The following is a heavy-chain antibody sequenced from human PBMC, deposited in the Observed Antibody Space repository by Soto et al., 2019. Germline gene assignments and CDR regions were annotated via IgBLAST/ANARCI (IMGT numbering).Heavy chain of an antibody. D-gene: IGHD2-21*02. CDR1: SGSISTANW. V-gene: IGHV4-4*02. CDR2: IYHSGST. J-gene: IGHJ4*02. CDR3: ARRGGGVVLTATTPFDY. Sequence: QVPLQESGPRLVRPSGTLSLTCTVSSGSISTANWWSWVRQPPGRGLEWIGEIYHSGSTNYNLSLKSRVTLSVDKSKNQFSLRLSSVTAADTAMHYCARRGGGVVLTATTPFDYWGQGTLVTVSS.